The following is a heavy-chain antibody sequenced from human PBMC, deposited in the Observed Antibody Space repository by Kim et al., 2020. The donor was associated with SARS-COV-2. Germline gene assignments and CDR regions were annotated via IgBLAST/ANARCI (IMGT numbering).Heavy chain of an antibody. J-gene: IGHJ2*01. Sequence: GGSLRLSCAASGFTFSNYDMNWVRQAPGKGLEWVSYIRASGGTIYYADSVKGRFTISRDNAKNSLYLQMNSLRAEDTAVYYCARDTQHRGRCPYPYYWY. CDR2: IRASGGTI. CDR1: GFTFSNYD. D-gene: IGHD5-12*01. CDR3: ARDTQHRGRCPYPYYWY. V-gene: IGHV3-48*01.